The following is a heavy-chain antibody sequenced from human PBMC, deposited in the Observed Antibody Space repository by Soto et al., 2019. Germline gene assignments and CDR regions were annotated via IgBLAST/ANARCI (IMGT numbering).Heavy chain of an antibody. V-gene: IGHV1-2*02. CDR2: INPNSGGT. D-gene: IGHD2-21*02. Sequence: GASVKVSCKASGYTFTGYYMHWVRQAPGQGLEWMGWINPNSGGTNYAQKFQGRVTMTRDTSISTAYMELSRLRSDDTAVYYCARLGCGGDCYTDPPNFDYWGQGTLVTVSS. CDR3: ARLGCGGDCYTDPPNFDY. J-gene: IGHJ4*02. CDR1: GYTFTGYY.